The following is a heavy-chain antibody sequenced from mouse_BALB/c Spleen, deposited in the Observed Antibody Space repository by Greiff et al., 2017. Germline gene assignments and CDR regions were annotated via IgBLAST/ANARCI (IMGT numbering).Heavy chain of an antibody. V-gene: IGHV5-6-5*01. D-gene: IGHD1-1*01. Sequence: EVMLVESGGGLVKPGGSLKLSCAASGFTFSSYAMSWVRQTPEKRLEWVASISSGGSTYYPDSVKGRFTISRDNARNILYLQMSSLRSEDTAMYYCARGPDYYGSRRDAMDYWGQGTSVTVSS. CDR2: ISSGGST. CDR1: GFTFSSYA. CDR3: ARGPDYYGSRRDAMDY. J-gene: IGHJ4*01.